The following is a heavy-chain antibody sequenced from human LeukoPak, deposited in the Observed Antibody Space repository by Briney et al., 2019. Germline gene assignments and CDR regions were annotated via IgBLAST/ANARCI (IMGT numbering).Heavy chain of an antibody. Sequence: GGSLRLSYAASGFTFSSYSMNWVRQAPGKGLECVSSISSSSSYIYYADSVKGRFTISRDNAKDSLYLQMNSLRAEDTAVYYCARAGDVRWFTAGTNDYWGRGTLVTVSS. J-gene: IGHJ4*02. CDR2: ISSSSSYI. CDR3: ARAGDVRWFTAGTNDY. CDR1: GFTFSSYS. V-gene: IGHV3-21*01. D-gene: IGHD6-19*01.